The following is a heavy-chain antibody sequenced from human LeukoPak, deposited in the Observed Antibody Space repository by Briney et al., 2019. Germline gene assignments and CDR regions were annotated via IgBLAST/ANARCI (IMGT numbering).Heavy chain of an antibody. V-gene: IGHV3-23*01. D-gene: IGHD3-10*01. Sequence: KTGGSLRLSCAASGFTFSSYAMSWVRQAPGKGLEWVSAISGSGGSTYYADSVKGRFTISRDNSKNTLYLQMNSLRAEDTAVYYCAKDLRRDYGSGSYFPNWGQGTLVTVSS. CDR2: ISGSGGST. CDR1: GFTFSSYA. J-gene: IGHJ4*02. CDR3: AKDLRRDYGSGSYFPN.